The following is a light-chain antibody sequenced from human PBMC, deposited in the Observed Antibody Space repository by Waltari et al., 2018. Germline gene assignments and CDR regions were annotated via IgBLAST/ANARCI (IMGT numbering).Light chain of an antibody. CDR1: QSVSNNK. CDR3: QQFGASPIT. J-gene: IGKJ5*01. V-gene: IGKV3-20*01. Sequence: EIVLTQSPGTLSLSPGERATLSCRASQSVSNNKLAWYQQKPGQAPRLVIYDASNRATGIPDTFSGSGSGTDFTLTISRLEPEDFAMYYCQQFGASPITSGHGTRLEIK. CDR2: DAS.